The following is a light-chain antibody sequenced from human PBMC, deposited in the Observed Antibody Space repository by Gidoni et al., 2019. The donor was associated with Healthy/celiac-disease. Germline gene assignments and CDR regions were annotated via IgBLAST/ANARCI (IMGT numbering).Light chain of an antibody. V-gene: IGKV1-33*01. CDR1: QDISNY. J-gene: IGKJ2*01. CDR3: QQYDNLPYT. Sequence: DHQMTQAPSSLSASVGDRVTITFQASQDISNYLNWYQQKPGKAPKLLIYDASNLETGVPSRFSGSGSGTDFTFTISSLQPEDIATYYCQQYDNLPYTFGQGTKLEIK. CDR2: DAS.